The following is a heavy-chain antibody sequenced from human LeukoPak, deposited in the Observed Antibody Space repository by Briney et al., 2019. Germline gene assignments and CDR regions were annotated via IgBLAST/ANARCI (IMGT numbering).Heavy chain of an antibody. D-gene: IGHD3-10*01. CDR1: GGSFSGYY. V-gene: IGHV4-34*01. CDR2: ITHNGYT. J-gene: IGHJ5*02. CDR3: AASGGPINWFDP. Sequence: PSETLSLTCAVYGGSFSGYYWGWIRQPPEKGLQWIGEITHNGYTNYNPALKSRVTISIDTSKNEFSLKVSSVTAADMAIYYCAASGGPINWFDPWGQGTLVTVSS.